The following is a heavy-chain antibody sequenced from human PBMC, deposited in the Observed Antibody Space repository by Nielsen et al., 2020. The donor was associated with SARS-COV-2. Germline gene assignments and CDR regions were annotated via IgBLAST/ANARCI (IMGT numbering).Heavy chain of an antibody. J-gene: IGHJ6*02. CDR1: GFSFSIHS. V-gene: IGHV3-21*01. CDR3: GMTTDFYYYGMDV. Sequence: GESLKISCAASGFSFSIHSMNWVRQAPGRGLEWVSSISSSSAYTYYTDSVKGRFTISRDNAKNSLFLQMNSLRAEDTAVYYCGMTTDFYYYGMDVWGQGTAVTVSS. CDR2: ISSSSAYT. D-gene: IGHD1-1*01.